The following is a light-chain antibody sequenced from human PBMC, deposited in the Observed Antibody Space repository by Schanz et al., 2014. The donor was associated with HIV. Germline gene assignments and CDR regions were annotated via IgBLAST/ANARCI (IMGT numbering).Light chain of an antibody. CDR1: QSITDS. CDR3: LQYNDDVYT. Sequence: DIQMTQSPPTLSASVGDRVTLTCRASQSITDSLAWYQQKPGKAPKLLIYKASNLESGVPSRFRGRGSGTEFTLTITSLQPDDFATYYCLQYNDDVYTFGQGTKLEIK. V-gene: IGKV1-5*03. CDR2: KAS. J-gene: IGKJ2*01.